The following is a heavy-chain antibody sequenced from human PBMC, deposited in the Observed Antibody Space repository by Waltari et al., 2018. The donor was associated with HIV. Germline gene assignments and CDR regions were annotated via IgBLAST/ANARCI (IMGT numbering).Heavy chain of an antibody. V-gene: IGHV3-30*02. CDR1: GFTFSRYG. CDR3: SKDDSSGYPPSIGLDY. J-gene: IGHJ4*02. Sequence: QVQLVESGGGVVQPWGSLSLSCAASGFTFSRYGMHWVLQAPGNGLEWCAFIRYDGSNKYYADSVKGRFTIARDNSKNTLYLEMNSLRAEDTAVYYCSKDDSSGYPPSIGLDYWGQGTLVTVSS. D-gene: IGHD3-22*01. CDR2: IRYDGSNK.